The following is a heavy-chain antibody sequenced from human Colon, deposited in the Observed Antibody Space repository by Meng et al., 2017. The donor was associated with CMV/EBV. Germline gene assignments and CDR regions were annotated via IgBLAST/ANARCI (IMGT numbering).Heavy chain of an antibody. J-gene: IGHJ5*02. V-gene: IGHV1-69*05. Sequence: SVKVSCKASGYTFTSYDINWVRQATGQGLEWMGGIIPIFGTANYAQKFQGRITITTDESTSTAYMELSSLRSEDTAVYYCAAVVPAAISWFDPWGQGTLVTVSS. CDR3: AAVVPAAISWFDP. CDR2: IIPIFGTA. CDR1: GYTFTSYD. D-gene: IGHD2-2*02.